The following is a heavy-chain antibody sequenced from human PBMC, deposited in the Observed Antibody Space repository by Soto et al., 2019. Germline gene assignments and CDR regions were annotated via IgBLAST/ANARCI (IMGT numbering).Heavy chain of an antibody. CDR1: GFTFTSSA. CDR3: AAGTYYYDSSRYWSSVFAY. J-gene: IGHJ4*02. Sequence: ASVKVSCKASGFTFTSSAVQWVRQARGQRLEWIGWIVVGSGNTNYAQKFQERVTITRDMSTSTAYMELSSLRSEDTAVYYCAAGTYYYDSSRYWSSVFAYWGQGTLVTVSS. D-gene: IGHD3-22*01. CDR2: IVVGSGNT. V-gene: IGHV1-58*01.